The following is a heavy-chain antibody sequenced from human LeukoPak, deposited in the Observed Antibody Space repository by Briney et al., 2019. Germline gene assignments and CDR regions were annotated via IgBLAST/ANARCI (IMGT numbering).Heavy chain of an antibody. CDR3: ARDHYCSSTSCYTIFDY. J-gene: IGHJ4*02. D-gene: IGHD2-2*02. Sequence: ASVKVSCKASGYTFTGYYMHWVRQAPGRGLEWMGWINPNSGGTNYAQKLQGRVTMTRDTSISTAYMELSRLRSDDTAVYYCARDHYCSSTSCYTIFDYWGQGTLVTVSS. CDR1: GYTFTGYY. CDR2: INPNSGGT. V-gene: IGHV1-2*02.